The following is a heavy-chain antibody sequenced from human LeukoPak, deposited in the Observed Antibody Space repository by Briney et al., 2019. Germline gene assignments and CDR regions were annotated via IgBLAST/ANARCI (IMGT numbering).Heavy chain of an antibody. J-gene: IGHJ5*02. V-gene: IGHV3-30*02. CDR1: GFTFSSYG. CDR3: ARGDKQLVFNRNKGGFDP. D-gene: IGHD6-13*01. CDR2: LRYGGTNK. Sequence: PGGSLRLSCAASGFTFSSYGMHWLRQAPGKGLEWVAFLRYGGTNKYYADSEKGRFTISRDNSKSTLYLQMNSLRTEDTAEYYCARGDKQLVFNRNKGGFDPWGQGTLVTVSS.